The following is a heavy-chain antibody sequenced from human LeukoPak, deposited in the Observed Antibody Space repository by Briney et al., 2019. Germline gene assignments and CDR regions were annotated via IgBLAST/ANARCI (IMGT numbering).Heavy chain of an antibody. CDR2: IKQHGSEK. V-gene: IGHV3-7*01. CDR1: GFTFNYSW. D-gene: IGHD2/OR15-2a*01. CDR3: ARVGIDYLASYHFDQ. Sequence: GGSLRLSCAASGFTFNYSWMSWVRQAPGKGLQWVANIKQHGSEKSYLDSVKGRFTISRDYTKNSLFLQMNSLRAEDTAVYYCARVGIDYLASYHFDQWGQGTLVTVSS. J-gene: IGHJ4*02.